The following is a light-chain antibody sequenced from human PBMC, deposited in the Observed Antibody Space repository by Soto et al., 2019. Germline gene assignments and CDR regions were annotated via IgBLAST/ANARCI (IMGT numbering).Light chain of an antibody. CDR2: AAS. J-gene: IGKJ1*01. CDR1: QSISSY. V-gene: IGKV1-17*01. CDR3: LQHDSNVWT. Sequence: DIQMTQSPSSLSASVGDRVTITCRASQSISSYLNWYQQKPGKAPKRLIYAASSLQSGVPSRFSGSRSGTEFTLTISSLQPEDFATYYCLQHDSNVWTFGQGTKVDI.